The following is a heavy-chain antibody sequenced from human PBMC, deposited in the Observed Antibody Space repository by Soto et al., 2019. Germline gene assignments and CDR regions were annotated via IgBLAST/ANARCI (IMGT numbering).Heavy chain of an antibody. Sequence: ASVKVSCKASGYIFTAYSMHWVRQAPGQGLEWLGWINPNSGDTIYAQKFQDRVTMTCDTSVSTAYLELSSLSSDDTALYYCAREASAVVSLDYWGQGTQVTVSS. CDR1: GYIFTAYS. J-gene: IGHJ4*02. V-gene: IGHV1-2*02. D-gene: IGHD2-15*01. CDR3: AREASAVVSLDY. CDR2: INPNSGDT.